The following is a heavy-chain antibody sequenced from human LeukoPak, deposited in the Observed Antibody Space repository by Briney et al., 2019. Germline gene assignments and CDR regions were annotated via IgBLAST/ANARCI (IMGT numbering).Heavy chain of an antibody. CDR1: GYTFTSYG. J-gene: IGHJ4*02. CDR2: ISAYNGNT. D-gene: IGHD3-16*02. V-gene: IGHV1-18*01. CDR3: ARVTITFGGVIAPFDY. Sequence: GASVKVSFKASGYTFTSYGISWVRQAPGQGLEWMGWISAYNGNTNYAQKIQGRVTMTTDTSTSTAYMELRSLRSDDTAVYYCARVTITFGGVIAPFDYWGQGTLVTVSS.